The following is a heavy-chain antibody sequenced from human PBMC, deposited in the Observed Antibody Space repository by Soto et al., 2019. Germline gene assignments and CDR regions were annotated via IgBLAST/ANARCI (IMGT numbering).Heavy chain of an antibody. Sequence: GSLRLSCAAPGFNFRKFAMSWVRQAPGKGLEWVSGMSERSGPPLYADSVKGRFTISRDNSKSTLYLEMNNLRPEDTAVYYCAKDQDNTDYYWIFDLWGRGTPVTVSS. CDR1: GFNFRKFA. V-gene: IGHV3-23*01. CDR3: AKDQDNTDYYWIFDL. J-gene: IGHJ2*01. CDR2: MSERSGPP. D-gene: IGHD4-17*01.